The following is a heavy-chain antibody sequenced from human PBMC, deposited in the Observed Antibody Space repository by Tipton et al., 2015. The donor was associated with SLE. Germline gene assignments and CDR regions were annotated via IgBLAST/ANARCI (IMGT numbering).Heavy chain of an antibody. V-gene: IGHV4-39*07. CDR1: GGSISSSSYY. CDR3: ARQRLRYGHAAY. CDR2: IYYSGST. J-gene: IGHJ4*02. D-gene: IGHD4-17*01. Sequence: LRLSCTVSGGSISSSSYYWGWIRQPPGKGLEWIGSIYYSGSTYYNPSLKSRVTISVDTSKNQFSLKLSSVTAADTAVYYCARQRLRYGHAAYWGQGTLVTVSS.